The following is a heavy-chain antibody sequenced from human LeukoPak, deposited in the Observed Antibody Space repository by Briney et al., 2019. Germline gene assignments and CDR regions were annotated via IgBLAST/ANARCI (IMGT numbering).Heavy chain of an antibody. CDR3: ARDRSTGYSSGWATPREDY. D-gene: IGHD6-19*01. Sequence: PGGSLRLSCAASGFTFSSYWMSWVRQAPGKGLEWVANIKQDGSEKYYVDSVKGRFTISRDNAKNSLYLQMNSLRAEDTAVYYCARDRSTGYSSGWATPREDYWGQGTLVTVSS. J-gene: IGHJ4*02. CDR2: IKQDGSEK. CDR1: GFTFSSYW. V-gene: IGHV3-7*01.